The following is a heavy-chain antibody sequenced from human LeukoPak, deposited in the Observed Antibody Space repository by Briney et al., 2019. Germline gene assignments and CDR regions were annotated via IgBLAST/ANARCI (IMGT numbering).Heavy chain of an antibody. CDR3: ARERIAAAGTSTGFDY. J-gene: IGHJ4*02. V-gene: IGHV4-59*02. Sequence: SETLSLTCNVSGGSVTSHYWSWIRQPPGKGLEWIGFIYYGGSTNYNPSLKSRVTMSLDTSKNQFSLKLTSVTAADTAVYYCARERIAAAGTSTGFDYWGQGTLVTVSS. CDR2: IYYGGST. D-gene: IGHD6-13*01. CDR1: GGSVTSHY.